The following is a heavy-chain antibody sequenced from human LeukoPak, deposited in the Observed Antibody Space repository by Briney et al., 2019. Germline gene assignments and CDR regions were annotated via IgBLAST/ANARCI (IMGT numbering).Heavy chain of an antibody. D-gene: IGHD3-10*01. CDR1: GGSISSSSYY. CDR2: IYYSGST. V-gene: IGHV4-39*07. Sequence: PSETLSLTCTVSGGSISSSSYYWGWIRQPPGKGLEWIGSIYYSGSTNYNPSLKSRVTISVDTSKNQFSLKLSSVTAADTAVYYCARSLWFGELTAEFDYWGQGTLVTVSS. CDR3: ARSLWFGELTAEFDY. J-gene: IGHJ4*02.